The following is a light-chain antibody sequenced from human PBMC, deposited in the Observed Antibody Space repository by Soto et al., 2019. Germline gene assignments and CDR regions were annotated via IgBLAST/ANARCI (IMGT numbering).Light chain of an antibody. Sequence: ETVMTQSPATLSVSPGQRVTLSCRASQSVSSNLAWYQQRPGQAPRLLIYGASTRATDIPARFSGSGSGTEFTLTISNPQSEDFAIYYCQQYNNWPPRWTFGQGTKVEIK. CDR2: GAS. V-gene: IGKV3-15*01. CDR1: QSVSSN. CDR3: QQYNNWPPRWT. J-gene: IGKJ1*01.